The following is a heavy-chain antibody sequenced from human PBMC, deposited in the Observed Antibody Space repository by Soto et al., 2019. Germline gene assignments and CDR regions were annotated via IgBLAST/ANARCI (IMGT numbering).Heavy chain of an antibody. V-gene: IGHV1-69*12. J-gene: IGHJ6*02. Sequence: QVQLVQSGAEVKKPGSSVKVSCKASGGTFSSYAISWVRQAPGQGLEWMGGIIPIFGTADYAQKFQGRVTITAADSTTTAYRGLSRLRSEDTAVYYCASHCGGDCYSRSPPYYYYGMDVWGQGTTVTVSS. CDR2: IIPIFGTA. CDR1: GGTFSSYA. CDR3: ASHCGGDCYSRSPPYYYYGMDV. D-gene: IGHD2-21*02.